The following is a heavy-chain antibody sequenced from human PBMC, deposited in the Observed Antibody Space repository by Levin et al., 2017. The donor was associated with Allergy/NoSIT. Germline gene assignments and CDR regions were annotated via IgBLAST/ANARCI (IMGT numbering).Heavy chain of an antibody. CDR1: GGSISSYY. CDR2: IYYSGSA. J-gene: IGHJ3*02. Sequence: SETLSLTCTVSGGSISSYYWSWIRQPPGKGLQWIGYIYYSGSANYNPSLKSRVTISVDTSKNQFSLKLSSVTAADTAVYYCARHRYGDYGYAFDIWGQGTMVTVSS. V-gene: IGHV4-59*08. D-gene: IGHD4-17*01. CDR3: ARHRYGDYGYAFDI.